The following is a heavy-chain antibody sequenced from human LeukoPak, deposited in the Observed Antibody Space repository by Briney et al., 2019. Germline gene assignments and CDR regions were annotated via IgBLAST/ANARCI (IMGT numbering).Heavy chain of an antibody. CDR3: ARETYHYDSSGHDY. Sequence: SETLSLTCTVSGGSISSGSYYWSWIRQPAGKGLEWIGRIYTSGSTNYNPSLKSRVTISVDTSKNQFSLKLSSVTAADTAVYYCARETYHYDSSGHDYWGQGTLVTVSS. CDR1: GGSISSGSYY. J-gene: IGHJ4*02. CDR2: IYTSGST. D-gene: IGHD3-22*01. V-gene: IGHV4-61*02.